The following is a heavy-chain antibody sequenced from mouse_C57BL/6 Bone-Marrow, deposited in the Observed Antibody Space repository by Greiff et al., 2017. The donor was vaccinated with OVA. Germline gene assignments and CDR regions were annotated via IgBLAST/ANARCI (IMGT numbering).Heavy chain of an antibody. CDR3: GDISTVVAGGY. CDR2: IYPGSGST. V-gene: IGHV1-55*01. Sequence: VQLQQPGAELVKPGASVKMSCKASGYTFTSYWITWVKQRPGQGLEWIGDIYPGSGSTNSNEKFKSKATLTVDTSSSTAYMQLSSLTSEDSAVYYCGDISTVVAGGYWGQGTTLTVSS. CDR1: GYTFTSYW. D-gene: IGHD1-1*01. J-gene: IGHJ2*01.